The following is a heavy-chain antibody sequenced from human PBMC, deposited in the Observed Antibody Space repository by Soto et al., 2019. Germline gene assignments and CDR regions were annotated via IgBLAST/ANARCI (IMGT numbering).Heavy chain of an antibody. CDR1: GGSFSGYY. V-gene: IGHV4-34*01. Sequence: SETLSLTCAVYGGSFSGYYWSWTRQPPGKGLEWIGEINHSGSTNYNPSLKSRVTISVDTSKNQFSLKLSSVTAADTAVYYCARNNYGSGSATIDYWGQGTLVTVSS. D-gene: IGHD3-10*01. CDR2: INHSGST. J-gene: IGHJ4*02. CDR3: ARNNYGSGSATIDY.